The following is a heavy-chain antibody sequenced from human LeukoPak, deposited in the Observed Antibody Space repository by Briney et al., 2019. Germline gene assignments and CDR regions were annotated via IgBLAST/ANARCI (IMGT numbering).Heavy chain of an antibody. CDR2: IYPSGRT. CDR1: GGSISSYY. V-gene: IGHV4-4*07. CDR3: ARTPGIVTPHDY. D-gene: IGHD3-10*01. Sequence: PSETLSLTCTVSGGSISSYYWSWMRQPAGKGLEWIGRIYPSGRTHYNPSLTSRVTMSLDTSKSQFSLKLTSVTAADTAVYYCARTPGIVTPHDYWGQGILVTVSS. J-gene: IGHJ4*02.